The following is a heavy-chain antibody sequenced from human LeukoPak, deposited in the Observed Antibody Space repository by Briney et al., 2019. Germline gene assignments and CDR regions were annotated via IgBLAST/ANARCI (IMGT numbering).Heavy chain of an antibody. CDR2: IYYSGST. V-gene: IGHV4-59*01. CDR3: ARDGSARYYFDY. J-gene: IGHJ4*02. Sequence: SETLSLTCTVSGGSISDYYWSWIRQPPGKGLEWIGYIYYSGSTNYNPSLKSRVTISVDTSKNQFSLKLSSVTAADTAMYYCARDGSARYYFDYWGQGTLVTVSS. CDR1: GGSISDYY.